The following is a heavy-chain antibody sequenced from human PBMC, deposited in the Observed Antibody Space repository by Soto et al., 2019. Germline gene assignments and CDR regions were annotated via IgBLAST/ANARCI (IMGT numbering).Heavy chain of an antibody. J-gene: IGHJ4*02. Sequence: SETLSLTCAVYGGSFSGYYWSWIRQPPGKGLEWIGEINHSGSTNYNPSLKSRVTISVDTSKNQFSLKLSSVTAADTAVYYCARGLNCSGGSCYWGFDYWGQGTLVTVSS. CDR1: GGSFSGYY. V-gene: IGHV4-34*01. CDR2: INHSGST. D-gene: IGHD2-15*01. CDR3: ARGLNCSGGSCYWGFDY.